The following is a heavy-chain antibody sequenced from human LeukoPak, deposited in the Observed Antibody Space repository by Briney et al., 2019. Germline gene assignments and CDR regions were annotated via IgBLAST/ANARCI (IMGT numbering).Heavy chain of an antibody. J-gene: IGHJ6*03. CDR3: ARVGGRPGTTDYYYYYYMDV. Sequence: SETLSLTCTVSGGSISSHYWSWIRQPPGKGLEWIGYIYYSGTTTDNPSLKSRVIISVDASKNQFSLQLPSVTTADPAVYYCARVGGRPGTTDYYYYYYMDVWGKGTTVTVSS. D-gene: IGHD1-7*01. CDR1: GGSISSHY. CDR2: IYYSGTT. V-gene: IGHV4-59*11.